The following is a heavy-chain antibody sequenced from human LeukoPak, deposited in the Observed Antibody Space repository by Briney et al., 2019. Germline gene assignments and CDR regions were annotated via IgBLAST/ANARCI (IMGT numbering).Heavy chain of an antibody. CDR1: GFTFSSYA. CDR3: AKDLDCSSTSCYPDY. Sequence: GGSLRLSCAASGFTFSSYAMSWIRQAPGKGLEWVSAMSGSGGSTYYADSVKGRFTISRDNSKNTLYLQMNSLRAEGTAVYYCAKDLDCSSTSCYPDYWGQGTLVTVPS. CDR2: MSGSGGST. D-gene: IGHD2-2*01. V-gene: IGHV3-23*01. J-gene: IGHJ4*02.